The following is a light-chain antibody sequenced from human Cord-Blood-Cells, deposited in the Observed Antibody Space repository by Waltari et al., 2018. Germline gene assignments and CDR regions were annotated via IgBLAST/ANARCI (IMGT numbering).Light chain of an antibody. V-gene: IGLV2-8*01. Sequence: SGSPGQSVTISCTGTSSDVGGYNYVSWYQQHPGKAPKLMIYEVSKRPSGVPDRFSGSKSGNTASLTVSGLQAEDEADYYCSSYAGSNNLVFGGGTKLTVL. CDR3: SSYAGSNNLV. CDR1: SSDVGGYNY. J-gene: IGLJ2*01. CDR2: EVS.